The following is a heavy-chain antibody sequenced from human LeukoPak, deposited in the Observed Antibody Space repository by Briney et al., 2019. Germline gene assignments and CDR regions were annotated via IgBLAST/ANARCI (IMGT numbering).Heavy chain of an antibody. CDR1: GYSISSGYY. D-gene: IGHD3-10*01. Sequence: PSETLSLTCTVSGYSISSGYYWGWIRQPPGKGLEWIGSIYHSGSTYYNPSLKSRVTISVDTSKNQFSLKLSSVTAADTAVYYCARALRAFCHYWGQGTLVTVSS. J-gene: IGHJ4*02. CDR2: IYHSGST. CDR3: ARALRAFCHY. V-gene: IGHV4-38-2*02.